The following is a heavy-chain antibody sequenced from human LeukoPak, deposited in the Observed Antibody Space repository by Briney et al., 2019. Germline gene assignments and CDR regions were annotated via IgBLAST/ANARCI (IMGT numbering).Heavy chain of an antibody. Sequence: PGASLRLSCAASGFTFDDYAMHWVRQAPGKGLEWVSGISWNSGSIGYADSVKGRFTISRDNAKNSLYLQMNSLRAEDTALYYCAKDIGLYDFWSGYYTFDYWGQGTLVTVSS. V-gene: IGHV3-9*01. D-gene: IGHD3-3*01. J-gene: IGHJ4*02. CDR2: ISWNSGSI. CDR1: GFTFDDYA. CDR3: AKDIGLYDFWSGYYTFDY.